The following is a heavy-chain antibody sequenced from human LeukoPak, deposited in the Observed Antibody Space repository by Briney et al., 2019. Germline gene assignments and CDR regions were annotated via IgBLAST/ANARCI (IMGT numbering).Heavy chain of an antibody. CDR1: GYTFPSHE. CDR3: TRGSGGPI. J-gene: IGHJ4*02. D-gene: IGHD1-26*01. CDR2: MNPDSGNT. V-gene: IGHV1-8*01. Sequence: ASVKVSCKASGYTFPSHEINWVRQATGQGLEWMGWMNPDSGNTGYAQKFQGRVSMIRNTSTSTAYLELSRLRSEDTSVYYCTRGSGGPIWGQGTPVTVSS.